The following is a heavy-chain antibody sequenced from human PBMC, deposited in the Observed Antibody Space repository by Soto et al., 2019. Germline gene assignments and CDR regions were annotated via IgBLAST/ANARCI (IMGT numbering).Heavy chain of an antibody. CDR3: ARHYDSSGLYYFDY. CDR1: GFTFSSYG. J-gene: IGHJ4*02. V-gene: IGHV3-30*03. D-gene: IGHD3-22*01. Sequence: ALRLSCAASGFTFSSYGMHWVRQAPGKGLEWVAVISYDGSNKYYADSVKGRFTISRDNSKNTLYLQMNSLRAEDTAVYYCARHYDSSGLYYFDYWGQGTLVTVSS. CDR2: ISYDGSNK.